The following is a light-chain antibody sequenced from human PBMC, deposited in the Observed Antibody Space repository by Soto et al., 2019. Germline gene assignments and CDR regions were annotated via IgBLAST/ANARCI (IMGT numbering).Light chain of an antibody. CDR1: SSDVGGYNL. J-gene: IGLJ1*01. CDR3: RSYAGSGTYV. CDR2: EDS. Sequence: QSALTQPPSASGSPGQSVTISCTGTSSDVGGYNLVSWYQQHPGKAPRLMIYEDSKRPSGVSNRFSGSKSGNTASLTISGLQAEDEADYYCRSYAGSGTYVFGTGTKLTVL. V-gene: IGLV2-23*01.